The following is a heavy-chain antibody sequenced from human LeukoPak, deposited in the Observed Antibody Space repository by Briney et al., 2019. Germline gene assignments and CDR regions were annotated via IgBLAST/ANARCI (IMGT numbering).Heavy chain of an antibody. V-gene: IGHV3-11*05. CDR2: ISSSSSYT. J-gene: IGHJ3*02. Sequence: GGSLRLSCAASGCTFSDYYMSWIRQAPGKGLEWVSYISSSSSYTHYADSVEGRFTISRDNAKNSLYLQMNSLRAEDTAVYYCARVIAAAGTRHDAFDIWGQGTMVTVSS. CDR3: ARVIAAAGTRHDAFDI. D-gene: IGHD6-13*01. CDR1: GCTFSDYY.